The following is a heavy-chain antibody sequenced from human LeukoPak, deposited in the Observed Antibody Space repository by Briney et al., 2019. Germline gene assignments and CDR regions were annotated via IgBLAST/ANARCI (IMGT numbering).Heavy chain of an antibody. CDR2: ISARDGRT. Sequence: PGGSLRLSCAGSGFSFKNYAMSWVRQAPGKGLEWVSIISARDGRTYYADSVKGRFTISRDNSKNTLYLQMNSLRAEDTAVYYCAKDRNDWKQGIDYWGQGTLVTVSS. V-gene: IGHV3-23*01. CDR3: AKDRNDWKQGIDY. D-gene: IGHD1-1*01. CDR1: GFSFKNYA. J-gene: IGHJ4*02.